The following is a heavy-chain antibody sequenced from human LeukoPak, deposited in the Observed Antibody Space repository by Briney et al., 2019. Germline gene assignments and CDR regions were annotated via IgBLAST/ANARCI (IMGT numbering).Heavy chain of an antibody. CDR1: RFAFSSYW. CDR2: INQDGSET. J-gene: IGHJ4*02. V-gene: IGHV3-7*02. CDR3: ASPRN. Sequence: GGSLRLSCAASRFAFSSYWMSGVRQAPGKGLEWVANINQDGSETYYVDSVKGRFTISRDNAKNSVYLQMNSLKDEDTSVYYCASPRNWGQGTLVTVSS.